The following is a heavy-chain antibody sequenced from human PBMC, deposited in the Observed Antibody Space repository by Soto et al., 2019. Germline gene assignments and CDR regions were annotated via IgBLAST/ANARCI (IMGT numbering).Heavy chain of an antibody. CDR3: AKHYRRSFSWFDP. D-gene: IGHD3-10*01. J-gene: IGHJ5*02. CDR1: GFTFSSYA. CDR2: ISGSGGNT. Sequence: EVQLLESGGGLVQPGGSLRLSCAASGFTFSSYAMSWVRQAPGKGLEWVSAISGSGGNTYYADSVKGRFTISRDNSKNTLYLANNHLRGEGTAVYYGAKHYRRSFSWFDPWGQGTLVTVSS. V-gene: IGHV3-23*01.